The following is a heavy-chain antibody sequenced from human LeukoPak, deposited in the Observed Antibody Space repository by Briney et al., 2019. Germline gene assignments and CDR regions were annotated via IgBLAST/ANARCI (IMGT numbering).Heavy chain of an antibody. Sequence: GRSLRLSCTASGFTFSTYEMYWVRQPPGKGLEWVAAMSNDGNNKYYADSVRGRVTVTRDNSKNTLYLQMDSLRAEDTAVYYCTRNHNGLAYWGQGTLVTVSS. CDR2: MSNDGNNK. D-gene: IGHD3-3*02. CDR1: GFTFSTYE. CDR3: TRNHNGLAY. V-gene: IGHV3-30*04. J-gene: IGHJ4*02.